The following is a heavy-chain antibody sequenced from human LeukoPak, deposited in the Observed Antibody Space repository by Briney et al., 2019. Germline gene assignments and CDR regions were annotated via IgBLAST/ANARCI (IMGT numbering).Heavy chain of an antibody. CDR1: GFTFSTYD. J-gene: IGHJ4*02. CDR2: IYYSGDT. D-gene: IGHD3-9*01. V-gene: IGHV4-39*01. Sequence: GSLRLSCATSGFTFSTYDMNWIRQPPGKGLEWIGRIYYSGDTHYNTSLKSRVTISVDTSKNQISLKLNSVTAADTAVYYCARHTKNYDTLTGYPDYWGQGTLVTVSS. CDR3: ARHTKNYDTLTGYPDY.